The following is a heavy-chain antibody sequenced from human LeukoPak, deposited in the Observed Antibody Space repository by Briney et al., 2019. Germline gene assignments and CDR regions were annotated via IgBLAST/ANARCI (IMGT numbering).Heavy chain of an antibody. D-gene: IGHD2-21*02. CDR3: AKDQNIVVVTAMS. V-gene: IGHV3-23*01. Sequence: GGSLRLSCAASGFTFSSYAMSWVRQAPGKGLEWVSAISGSGGSTYYADSVKGRFTISRVNSKNTLYLQMNSLRAEDTAVYYCAKDQNIVVVTAMSWGQGTLVTVSS. J-gene: IGHJ5*02. CDR2: ISGSGGST. CDR1: GFTFSSYA.